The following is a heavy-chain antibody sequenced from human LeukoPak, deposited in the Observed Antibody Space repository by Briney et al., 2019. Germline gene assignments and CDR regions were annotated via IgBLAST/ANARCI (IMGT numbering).Heavy chain of an antibody. J-gene: IGHJ4*02. Sequence: SETLSLTCTVSGYSITTDTYWWGWIRQPPGKGLEWIGEIHHSGSTYYNPSLQSRITISVDTSKNQFSLILNSVTAADTAVYYCARVTWRGYQHFDYWGQGTLVTVSS. D-gene: IGHD3-3*01. CDR1: GYSITTDTYW. V-gene: IGHV4-39*07. CDR2: IHHSGST. CDR3: ARVTWRGYQHFDY.